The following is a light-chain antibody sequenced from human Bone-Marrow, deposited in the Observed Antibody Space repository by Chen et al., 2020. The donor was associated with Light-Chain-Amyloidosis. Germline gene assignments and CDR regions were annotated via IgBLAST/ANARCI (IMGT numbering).Light chain of an antibody. Sequence: QSALTQPASESGSPGQSITISCIGSSNDVGSNNYVSWYQQNPGKAPKLMIYEVSNRPSGVPDRFSGSKSGNTASLTISGLQAEDDADYYCSSYTSISTVVFGVGTKLTVL. J-gene: IGLJ2*01. CDR2: EVS. CDR1: SNDVGSNNY. CDR3: SSYTSISTVV. V-gene: IGLV2-14*01.